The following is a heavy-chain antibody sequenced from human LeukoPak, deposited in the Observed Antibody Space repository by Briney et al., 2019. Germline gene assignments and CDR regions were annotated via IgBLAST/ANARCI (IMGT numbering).Heavy chain of an antibody. CDR1: GFTFGGHW. V-gene: IGHV3-7*01. CDR3: ATRNNLEY. D-gene: IGHD1/OR15-1a*01. Sequence: GGSLRLSCTVSGFTFGGHWMNLVRQAPGKGLEWVANIKYDGSERNYADSVEGRFTISRDNSKNSVFLQMNSLRVEDTAVYYCATRNNLEYWGRGTLVTVSS. J-gene: IGHJ4*02. CDR2: IKYDGSER.